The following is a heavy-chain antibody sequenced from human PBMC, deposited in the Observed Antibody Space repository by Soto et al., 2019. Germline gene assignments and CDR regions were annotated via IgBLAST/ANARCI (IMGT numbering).Heavy chain of an antibody. V-gene: IGHV1-8*01. CDR1: GYTFTSYD. J-gene: IGHJ4*02. D-gene: IGHD3-16*02. CDR2: MNPNSGNT. Sequence: GASVKVSCKASGYTFTSYDINWVRQATGQGLEWMGWMNPNSGNTGYAQKFQGRVTMTENTSISTAYMELSSLRSEDTAVYYCATDYDYVWGSYRSLFDYWGQGTLVTVS. CDR3: ATDYDYVWGSYRSLFDY.